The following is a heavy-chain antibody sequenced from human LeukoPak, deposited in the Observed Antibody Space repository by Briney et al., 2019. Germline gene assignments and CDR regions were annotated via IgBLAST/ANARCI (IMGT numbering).Heavy chain of an antibody. Sequence: ASVKVSCKASGYTFTSYYMHWVRQSPGQGLEWMGWINPNSGGTNYAQKFQGRVTMTRDTPISTAYMELSRLRSDDTAVYYCAVEYSSSSGSFDYWGQGTLVTVSS. CDR1: GYTFTSYY. D-gene: IGHD6-6*01. V-gene: IGHV1-2*02. J-gene: IGHJ4*02. CDR2: INPNSGGT. CDR3: AVEYSSSSGSFDY.